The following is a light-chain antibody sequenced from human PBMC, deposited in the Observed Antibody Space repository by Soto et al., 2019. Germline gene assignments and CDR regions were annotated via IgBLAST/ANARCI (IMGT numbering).Light chain of an antibody. J-gene: IGKJ3*01. CDR1: QGIRSY. CDR3: LQLNTFPPFFT. V-gene: IGKV1-9*01. Sequence: DIQLTQSPSFLSASVGDRVTITCRASQGIRSYLAWYQQRPGKAPELLIYGASTLRPGGASRFSGSGSGTEFTLTISSLQPEYFATYFCLQLNTFPPFFTFGPGTKVDIK. CDR2: GAS.